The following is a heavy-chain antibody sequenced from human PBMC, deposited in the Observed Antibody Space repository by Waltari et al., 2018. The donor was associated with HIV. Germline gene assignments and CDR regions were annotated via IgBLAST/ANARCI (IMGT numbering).Heavy chain of an antibody. V-gene: IGHV3-11*05. J-gene: IGHJ4*02. CDR1: GFTFSDYY. CDR2: ISRSSSYT. CDR3: ARGSVNRPPDY. Sequence: QVQLVESGGGLVKPGGSLRLSCAASGFTFSDYYMSWIRQAPGKGLEWVSYISRSSSYTNDADSVKGRFTISRDNAKNSLYLQRNSLRAEDTAVYYCARGSVNRPPDYWGQGTLVTVSS.